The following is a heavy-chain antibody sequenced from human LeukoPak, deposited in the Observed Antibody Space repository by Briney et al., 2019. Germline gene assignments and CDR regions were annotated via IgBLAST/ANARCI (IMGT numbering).Heavy chain of an antibody. V-gene: IGHV1-18*01. CDR2: ISAYNGNT. D-gene: IGHD1-26*01. Sequence: ASVKVSCKASGYTFTNYGIIWVRQAPGQGLEWMGWISAYNGNTDYAQKLQGRVSMTTDTSTNTAYMELRSLRSDDTAEYYCARVVGATTPFHIDHWGQGTLVTVSS. J-gene: IGHJ4*02. CDR1: GYTFTNYG. CDR3: ARVVGATTPFHIDH.